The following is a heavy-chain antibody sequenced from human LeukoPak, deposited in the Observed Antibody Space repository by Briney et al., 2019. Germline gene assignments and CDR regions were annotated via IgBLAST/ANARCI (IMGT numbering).Heavy chain of an antibody. CDR1: GGTFSSYA. J-gene: IGHJ5*02. D-gene: IGHD5-18*01. Sequence: GASVKVSCKASGGTFSSYAISWVRQAPGQGLEWMGGIIPIFGTANYAQKFQGRVTITTDESTSTAYMELSSLRSEDTAVYYCARTSAAMVIGWFDPWGQGTLVTVFS. V-gene: IGHV1-69*05. CDR2: IIPIFGTA. CDR3: ARTSAAMVIGWFDP.